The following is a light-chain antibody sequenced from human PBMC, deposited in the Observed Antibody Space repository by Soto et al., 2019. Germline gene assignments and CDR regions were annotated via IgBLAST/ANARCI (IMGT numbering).Light chain of an antibody. CDR3: CSYAGSYTHV. V-gene: IGLV2-11*01. CDR2: DVS. CDR1: SSDVGGYNY. J-gene: IGLJ1*01. Sequence: QSALTHPRSVSGSPGQSVTISCTGTSSDVGGYNYVSWYQQHPGKAPKLMIYDVSKRPSGVPDRFSGSKSGNTASLTISGLQAEDEADYYCCSYAGSYTHVFGTGTKVTVL.